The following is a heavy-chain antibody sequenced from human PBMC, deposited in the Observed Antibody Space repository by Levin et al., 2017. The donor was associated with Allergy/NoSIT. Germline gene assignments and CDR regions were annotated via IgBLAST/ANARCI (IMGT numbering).Heavy chain of an antibody. Sequence: RASETLSLTCTVSGGSVSSGTYFWTWIRQSPGKGLEWIAWISSSGNTNFNPSLKSRVTILADKSKNQFSLHLRSVTAADTAVYYCASEPMDSSDSSFGWFDPWGQGILVTVSS. CDR1: GGSVSSGTYF. J-gene: IGHJ5*02. CDR3: ASEPMDSSDSSFGWFDP. D-gene: IGHD3-22*01. CDR2: ISSSGNT. V-gene: IGHV4-61*01.